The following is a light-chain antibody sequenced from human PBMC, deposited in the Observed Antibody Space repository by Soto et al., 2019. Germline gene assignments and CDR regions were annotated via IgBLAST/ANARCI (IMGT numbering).Light chain of an antibody. CDR3: QQRSNCHYT. CDR2: DAY. Sequence: EIVLTQSPATLSLSPGERATLSCRASQSVSSYLAWYQQKPGQAPRLLIYDAYNRATGIPARFSGSGSGTDFTLTISSLEPEDFAVYYCQQRSNCHYTFGQGTKLEIK. CDR1: QSVSSY. J-gene: IGKJ2*01. V-gene: IGKV3-11*01.